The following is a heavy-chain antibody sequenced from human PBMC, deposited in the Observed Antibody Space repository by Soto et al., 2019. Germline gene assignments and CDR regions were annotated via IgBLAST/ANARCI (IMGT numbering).Heavy chain of an antibody. J-gene: IGHJ5*02. D-gene: IGHD1-7*01. CDR1: GDTISTGGYT. CDR3: ARTESGTFDP. Sequence: SETLSLTCDVSGDTISTGGYTWAWIRQPPGKGLEWIGYIYHSGSTYYNPSLKSRVTISVDRSKNQFSLKLSSVTAADTAVYYCARTESGTFDPWGQGTLVTVS. CDR2: IYHSGST. V-gene: IGHV4-30-2*01.